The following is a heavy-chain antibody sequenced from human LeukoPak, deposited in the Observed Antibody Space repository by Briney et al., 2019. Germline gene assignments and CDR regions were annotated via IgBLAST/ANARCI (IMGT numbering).Heavy chain of an antibody. D-gene: IGHD3-10*01. V-gene: IGHV4-4*07. CDR1: GGSISGYY. CDR2: FYSSEST. J-gene: IGHJ4*02. CDR3: AREMRGSGSRYFDY. Sequence: SETLSLTCTVSGGSISGYYWSWIRQPAGKGLEWIGRFYSSESTNYNPSLKSRVTISVDTSKNQFSLKLSSVTAADTAVYYCAREMRGSGSRYFDYWGQGTLVTVSS.